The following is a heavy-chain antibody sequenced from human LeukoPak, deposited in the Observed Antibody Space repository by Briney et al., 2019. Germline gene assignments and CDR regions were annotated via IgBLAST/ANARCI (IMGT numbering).Heavy chain of an antibody. CDR1: GGSIGSYY. D-gene: IGHD6-19*01. CDR2: IYYSGST. V-gene: IGHV4-59*01. J-gene: IGHJ3*02. CDR3: ATGYSSGWYPNDAFDI. Sequence: PSETLSLTCTVSGGSIGSYYWSWIRQPPGKGLEWIGYIYYSGSTNYNPSLKSRVTISVDTSKNQFSLKLSSVTAADTAVYYCATGYSSGWYPNDAFDIWGQGTMVTVSS.